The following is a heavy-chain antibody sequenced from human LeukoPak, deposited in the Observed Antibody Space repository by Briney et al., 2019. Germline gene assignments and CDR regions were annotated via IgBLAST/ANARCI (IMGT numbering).Heavy chain of an antibody. V-gene: IGHV3-7*03. J-gene: IGHJ4*02. CDR2: IKQDGSEK. CDR3: ARDHYDFWSGYLSGFDY. CDR1: GFIVSNNY. D-gene: IGHD3-3*01. Sequence: GGSLRLSCAASGFIVSNNYMSWVRQAPGKGLEWVANIKQDGSEKYYVDSVKGRFTISRDNAKNSLYLQMNSLRAEDTAVYYCARDHYDFWSGYLSGFDYWGQGTLVTVSS.